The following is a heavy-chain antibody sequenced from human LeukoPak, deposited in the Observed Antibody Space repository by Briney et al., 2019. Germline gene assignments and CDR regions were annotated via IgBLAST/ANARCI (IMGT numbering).Heavy chain of an antibody. V-gene: IGHV4-34*01. CDR3: ARGRYCTNGVCFLDYYYYYMDV. CDR2: INKSGST. J-gene: IGHJ6*03. Sequence: SEPLSLTCALYGESFSGYYWSWIRQPPGGGLEWSGEINKSGSTNYNPSLKRRVTISVDTAKNQCSLKLSSVTAADTAVYYCARGRYCTNGVCFLDYYYYYMDVWGKGTTVSVSS. D-gene: IGHD2-8*01. CDR1: GESFSGYY.